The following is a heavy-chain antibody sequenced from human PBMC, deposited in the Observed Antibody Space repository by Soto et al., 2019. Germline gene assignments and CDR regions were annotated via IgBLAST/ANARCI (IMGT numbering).Heavy chain of an antibody. CDR1: RFTFSNYG. D-gene: IGHD1-1*01. J-gene: IGHJ6*02. Sequence: QVQLVESGGGVVQPGRYLRLYCAASRFTFSNYGMPWVRQTPGKGLEWVAVVWYDGSNRYYGDSVKGRFTIPRDNSKNKVYLEMNSLRGEETAGYYWARATDRSTGTRGGTDVWGQGTTVTVFS. CDR2: VWYDGSNR. CDR3: ARATDRSTGTRGGTDV. V-gene: IGHV3-33*01.